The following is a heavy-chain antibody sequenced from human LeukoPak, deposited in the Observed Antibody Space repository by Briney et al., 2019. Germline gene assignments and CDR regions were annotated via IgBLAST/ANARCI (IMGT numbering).Heavy chain of an antibody. CDR2: IYYSGST. V-gene: IGHV4-30-4*08. CDR3: ARDLRYCSSTSCHSDYYYYYYMDV. J-gene: IGHJ6*03. D-gene: IGHD2-2*01. Sequence: SETPSLTCTVSGGSISSGDYYWSWIRQPPGKGLEWIGYIYYSGSTYYNPSLKSRVTISVDTSKNQFSLKLSSVTAADTAVYYCARDLRYCSSTSCHSDYYYYYYMDVWGKGTTVTVSS. CDR1: GGSISSGDYY.